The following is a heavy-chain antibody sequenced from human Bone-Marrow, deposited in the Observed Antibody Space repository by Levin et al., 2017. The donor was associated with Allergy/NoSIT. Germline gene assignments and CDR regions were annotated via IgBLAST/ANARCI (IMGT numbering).Heavy chain of an antibody. D-gene: IGHD3-3*01. V-gene: IGHV1-69*01. CDR1: GGNLNSYV. J-gene: IGHJ6*02. CDR2: ITPIFRTA. CDR3: AKLGKGELEGFSWRMEHGMDV. Sequence: PGESLKISCRASGGNLNSYVISWVRQAPGQGLEWMGGITPIFRTANYAQKFQDRVTITADESTRAVYMELSGLRSEDTAVYYCAKLGKGELEGFSWRMEHGMDVWGQGTTVIVSS.